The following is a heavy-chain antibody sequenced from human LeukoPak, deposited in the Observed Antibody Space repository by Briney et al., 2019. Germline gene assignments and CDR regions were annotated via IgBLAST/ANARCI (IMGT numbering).Heavy chain of an antibody. J-gene: IGHJ4*02. Sequence: GGSLRLSCAASGFTVSSNYMSWVRQAPGKGLEWVSVIYSGGSTYYADSVKGRFTISRDNSKNTLYLQMNSLRAEDTAVYYCATSPPFLNYYDSSGALTSWGQGTLVTVSS. V-gene: IGHV3-66*01. CDR3: ATSPPFLNYYDSSGALTS. CDR2: IYSGGST. D-gene: IGHD3-22*01. CDR1: GFTVSSNY.